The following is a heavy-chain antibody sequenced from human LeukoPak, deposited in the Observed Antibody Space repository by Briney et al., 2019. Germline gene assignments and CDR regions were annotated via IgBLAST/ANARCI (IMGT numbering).Heavy chain of an antibody. CDR2: INHSGST. Sequence: PSETLSLTCAVYGGSFSGYYWSWSRQPPGKGLELIGEINHSGSTNYNPSLKIRVTISVDTSKTQFSLKLSSVTAADTAVYYCARFNRRGAFDIWGQGTMVTVSS. V-gene: IGHV4-34*01. CDR1: GGSFSGYY. J-gene: IGHJ3*02. CDR3: ARFNRRGAFDI. D-gene: IGHD1-14*01.